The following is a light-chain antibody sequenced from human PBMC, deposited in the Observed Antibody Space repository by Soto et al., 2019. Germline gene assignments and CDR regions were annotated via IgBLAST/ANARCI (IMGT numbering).Light chain of an antibody. CDR3: QQYNSYWT. CDR2: KAS. J-gene: IGKJ1*01. V-gene: IGKV1-5*03. Sequence: DIQMTQSPSTLSASVGDRVTITCRASQSIRSWLAWYQQKAGKAPKLLIYKASSLDSGVPSRFNGSGSETEFTLTISRLQPDDFATYYCQQYNSYWTFGQGTKVEIK. CDR1: QSIRSW.